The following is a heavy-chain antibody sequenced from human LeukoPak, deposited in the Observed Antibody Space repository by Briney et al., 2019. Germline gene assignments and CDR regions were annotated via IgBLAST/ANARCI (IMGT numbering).Heavy chain of an antibody. V-gene: IGHV3-53*01. CDR1: GFTVSDNY. D-gene: IGHD6-13*01. Sequence: GGSLRLSCAASGFTVSDNYMSWVRQAPGKGLEWVSVVYSRGDTYYANSVKGRFTFSRDISKNTLYLQMDGLRNEDTAMYYCARDAPQVPAAGVLASWGQGTLVIVSS. J-gene: IGHJ5*02. CDR3: ARDAPQVPAAGVLAS. CDR2: VYSRGDT.